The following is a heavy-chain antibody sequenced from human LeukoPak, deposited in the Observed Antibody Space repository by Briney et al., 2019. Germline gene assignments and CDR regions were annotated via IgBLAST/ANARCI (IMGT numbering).Heavy chain of an antibody. D-gene: IGHD2-8*01. J-gene: IGHJ6*02. V-gene: IGHV4-31*03. CDR2: ISYSGNT. CDR3: ARGHVGSYAYYYYYGMDV. Sequence: PSQTLSLTCTVSGGSISSGGYYWSWIRQHPGKGLEWIGHISYSGNTNYNPSLKSRVTISVDTSKNQFSLKVRSVTAADTAVYYCARGHVGSYAYYYYYGMDVWGQGTTVTVSS. CDR1: GGSISSGGYY.